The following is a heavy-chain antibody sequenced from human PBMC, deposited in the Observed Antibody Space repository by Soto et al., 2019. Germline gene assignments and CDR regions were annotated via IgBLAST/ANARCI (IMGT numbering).Heavy chain of an antibody. D-gene: IGHD6-13*01. CDR2: IILILGIA. CDR3: ASLATADTLDY. CDR1: GGTFSSYT. J-gene: IGHJ4*02. V-gene: IGHV1-69*02. Sequence: QVQLVQSGAEVKKPGSSVKVSCKASGGTFSSYTITWVRQSPGQGLEWMGRIILILGIANYPKKFQGRVTITADKSTSTAYMELSSLRSEDTAEYYCASLATADTLDYWGQGTLVTVSS.